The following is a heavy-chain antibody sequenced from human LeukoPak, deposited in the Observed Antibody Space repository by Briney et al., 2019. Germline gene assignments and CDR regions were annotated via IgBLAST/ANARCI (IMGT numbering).Heavy chain of an antibody. CDR1: GYTFTSYG. V-gene: IGHV1-18*01. CDR3: ARAPPHCTNGVCYRGGYFQH. J-gene: IGHJ1*01. D-gene: IGHD2-8*01. CDR2: ISAYNGNT. Sequence: ASVKVSCKASGYTFTSYGISWVRQAPGQGLEWMGWISAYNGNTNYARKLQGRVTMTTDTSTSTAYMELRSLRSDDTAVYYCARAPPHCTNGVCYRGGYFQHWGQGTLVTVSS.